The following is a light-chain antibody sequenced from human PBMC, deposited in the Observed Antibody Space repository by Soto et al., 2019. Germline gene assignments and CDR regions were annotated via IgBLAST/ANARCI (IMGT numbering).Light chain of an antibody. CDR2: KAS. V-gene: IGKV1-5*03. CDR3: QQYNSYWT. J-gene: IGKJ1*01. Sequence: TQSPATLSSSPGERATLSCRASQSIDTYLAWYQQKPGKAPNLLIYKASSLEGGVPSRFSGSGSGTEFTLTISSLQPDDFATYYCQQYNSYWTFGQGTKVEIK. CDR1: QSIDTY.